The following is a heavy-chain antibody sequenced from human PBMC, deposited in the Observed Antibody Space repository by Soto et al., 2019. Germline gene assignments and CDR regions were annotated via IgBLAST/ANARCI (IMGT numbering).Heavy chain of an antibody. CDR1: GFTFSSYW. D-gene: IGHD3-3*01. CDR3: ARGSYDFWSGYYLSDY. Sequence: EVQLVESGGGLVQPGGSLRLSCAASGFTFSSYWMHWVRQAPGKGLVWVSRINSDGSSTSYADSVKGRFTISRDNAKNTLYLQMNSLRAEDTAVYYCARGSYDFWSGYYLSDYWGQGTLVTVSS. CDR2: INSDGSST. V-gene: IGHV3-74*01. J-gene: IGHJ4*02.